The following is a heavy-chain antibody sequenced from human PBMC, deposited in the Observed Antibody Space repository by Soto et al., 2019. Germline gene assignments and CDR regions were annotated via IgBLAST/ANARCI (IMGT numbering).Heavy chain of an antibody. D-gene: IGHD6-6*01. Sequence: SETLSLTCTVSGGSISSSSYYWGWIRQPPGKGLEWIGSIYYSGSTYYNPSLKSRVTISVDTSKNQFSLKLSSVTAADTAVYYCAGRTRGAAHRRGKNWLAPWGQGTLVPVSS. V-gene: IGHV4-39*01. CDR3: AGRTRGAAHRRGKNWLAP. J-gene: IGHJ5*02. CDR1: GGSISSSSYY. CDR2: IYYSGST.